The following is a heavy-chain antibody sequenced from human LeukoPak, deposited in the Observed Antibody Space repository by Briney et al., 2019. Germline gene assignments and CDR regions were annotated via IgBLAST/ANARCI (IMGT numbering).Heavy chain of an antibody. V-gene: IGHV3-74*01. CDR2: INSDGSST. Sequence: PGGSLRLSCAASGFTFSNYWMHWVRQAPGKGLVWVSRINSDGSSTSYADSVKGRFTISRDNSKNTLYLQMNSLRAEDTAVYYCAKDAPGDGYNGTPDYWGQGTLVTVSS. CDR1: GFTFSNYW. J-gene: IGHJ4*02. CDR3: AKDAPGDGYNGTPDY. D-gene: IGHD5-24*01.